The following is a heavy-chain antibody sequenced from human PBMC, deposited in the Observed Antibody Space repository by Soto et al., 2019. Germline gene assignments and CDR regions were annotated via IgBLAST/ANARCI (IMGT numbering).Heavy chain of an antibody. D-gene: IGHD2-8*01. V-gene: IGHV3-11*01. CDR2: ISSSGSTI. J-gene: IGHJ3*02. CDR3: AKDLIANNGVWEPFDM. CDR1: GFTFSDYY. Sequence: PGGSLRLSCAASGFTFSDYYMSWIRQAPGKGLERVSYISSSGSTIYYADSVKGRFTISRDNARNTLYLQMNSLRDEDTAVYYCAKDLIANNGVWEPFDMWGRGTKVTFSS.